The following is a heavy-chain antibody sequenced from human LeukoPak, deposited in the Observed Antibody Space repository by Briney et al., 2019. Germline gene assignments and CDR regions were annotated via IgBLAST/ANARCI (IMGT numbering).Heavy chain of an antibody. D-gene: IGHD3-22*01. V-gene: IGHV4-4*07. J-gene: IGHJ4*02. CDR3: ARDQYYYDSSGSLFDY. CDR1: GGSFSGYY. CDR2: IYTSGST. Sequence: SETLSLTCAVYGGSFSGYYWSWIRQPAGKGLEWIGRIYTSGSTNYNPSLKSGVTMSVDTSKNQFSLKLSSVTAADTAVYYCARDQYYYDSSGSLFDYWGQGTLVTVSS.